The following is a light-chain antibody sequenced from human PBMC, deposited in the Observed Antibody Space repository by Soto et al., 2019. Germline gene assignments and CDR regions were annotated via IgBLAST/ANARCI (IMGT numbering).Light chain of an antibody. J-gene: IGKJ4*01. V-gene: IGKV3-11*01. CDR3: QQRSDWPST. CDR2: DAS. Sequence: EIVLTQAPATLSLSPGERATLSCRASQSFSSYLAWYQQKPGQAPRLLIYDASNRATGIPARFSGSGSGTDFTLNISSVEPDDFAVYYCQQRSDWPSTFGGGTKVQIK. CDR1: QSFSSY.